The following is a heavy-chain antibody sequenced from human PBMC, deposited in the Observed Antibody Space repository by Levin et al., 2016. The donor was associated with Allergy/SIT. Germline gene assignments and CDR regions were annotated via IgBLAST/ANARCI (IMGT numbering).Heavy chain of an antibody. CDR3: VRGLLWFGELLVLGWRSAPSNGVVYYYYYYGMDV. CDR1: GFTFSSSW. J-gene: IGHJ6*02. V-gene: IGHV3-52*01. D-gene: IGHD3-10*01. CDR2: IKCDGSEK. Sequence: GGSLRLSCAASGFTFSSSWMHWVCQAPEKGLEWVADIKCDGSEKYYVDSVKGRLTISRDNAKNSLYLQVNSLRAEDMTVYYCVRGLLWFGELLVLGWRSAPSNGVVYYYYYYGMDVWGQGTTVTVSS.